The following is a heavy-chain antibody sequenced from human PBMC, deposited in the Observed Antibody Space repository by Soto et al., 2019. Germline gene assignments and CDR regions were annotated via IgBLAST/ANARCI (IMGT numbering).Heavy chain of an antibody. Sequence: GASVKVSCKVSGYTLTELSMHWVRQAPGKGLEWMGGFDPEDGETIYAQKFQGRVTMTEDTSTDTAYMELSSLRSKDTAVYYCARGRGFCNMNNCYSDHWGQGDLVTVSS. J-gene: IGHJ4*02. CDR2: FDPEDGET. CDR3: ARGRGFCNMNNCYSDH. V-gene: IGHV1-24*01. D-gene: IGHD2-21*02. CDR1: GYTLTELS.